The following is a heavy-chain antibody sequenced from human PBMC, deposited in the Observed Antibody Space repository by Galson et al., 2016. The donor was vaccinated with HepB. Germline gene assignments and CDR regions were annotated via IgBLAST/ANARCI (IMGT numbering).Heavy chain of an antibody. D-gene: IGHD5-12*01. CDR2: ISLLASTT. J-gene: IGHJ4*02. V-gene: IGHV3-23*01. Sequence: SLRLSCAASGFTFNQFAMSWFRQAPGKGLEWVSTISLLASTTYYADSVKGRFVISGDNSQSTLLLQRNSLRADDTAVYYCAKDRRGIYGYDLVDYWGQGTLVTVSS. CDR3: AKDRRGIYGYDLVDY. CDR1: GFTFNQFA.